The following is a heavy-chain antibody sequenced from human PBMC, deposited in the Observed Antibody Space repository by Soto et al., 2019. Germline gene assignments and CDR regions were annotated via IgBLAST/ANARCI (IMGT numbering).Heavy chain of an antibody. CDR2: MNPNSGNT. J-gene: IGHJ6*03. Sequence: ASVKVSCKASGYTFASYDINWVRQATGQGLEWMGWMNPNSGNTGYAQKFQGRVTMTRNTSISTAYMELSSLRSEDTAVYYCAREKAARGFRYYYYYMDVWGKGTTVTVSS. D-gene: IGHD6-6*01. CDR1: GYTFASYD. V-gene: IGHV1-8*01. CDR3: AREKAARGFRYYYYYMDV.